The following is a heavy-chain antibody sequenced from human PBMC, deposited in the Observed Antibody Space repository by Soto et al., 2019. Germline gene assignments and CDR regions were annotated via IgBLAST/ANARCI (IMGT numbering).Heavy chain of an antibody. V-gene: IGHV1-69*06. Sequence: SVKVSCKASGVSLSTNPISWVRQAPGQGLEWMGGTGSGTGPGNHAQKFQGRLTVTADKSTSTVYMELTNLSSEDTAVYYCARRHSGGFFRFFDSWRQGTMVTVSS. CDR1: GVSLSTNP. CDR2: TGSGTGPG. D-gene: IGHD2-15*01. J-gene: IGHJ4*02. CDR3: ARRHSGGFFRFFDS.